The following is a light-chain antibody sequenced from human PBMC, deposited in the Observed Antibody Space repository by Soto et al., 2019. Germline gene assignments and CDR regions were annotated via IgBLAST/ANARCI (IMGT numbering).Light chain of an antibody. Sequence: QSALTQPASVSGSPGQSITFSCTGTSSDVGGHNGVSWYQQYPGKAPKLMIYDVSNRPSGVSNRFSGSKSGNTASLTISGLQADGEADYSCCSYRSGSTIFGGGTTLTVL. CDR3: CSYRSGSTI. V-gene: IGLV2-14*01. CDR2: DVS. J-gene: IGLJ2*01. CDR1: SSDVGGHNG.